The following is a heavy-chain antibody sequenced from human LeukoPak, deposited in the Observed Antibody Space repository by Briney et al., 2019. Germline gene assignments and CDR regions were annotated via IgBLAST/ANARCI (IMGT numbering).Heavy chain of an antibody. Sequence: SETLSLTCTVSGGSISSYYWSWIRQPPGKGLEWIGYIYYSGSTYYNPSLKSRVTISVDTSKNQFSLKLSSVTAADTAVYYCARGGGSTGSFDYWGQGTLVTVSS. CDR2: IYYSGST. D-gene: IGHD2-15*01. V-gene: IGHV4-59*08. J-gene: IGHJ4*02. CDR3: ARGGGSTGSFDY. CDR1: GGSISSYY.